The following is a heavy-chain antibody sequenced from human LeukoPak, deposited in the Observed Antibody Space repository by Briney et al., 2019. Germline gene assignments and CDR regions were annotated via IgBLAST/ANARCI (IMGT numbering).Heavy chain of an antibody. D-gene: IGHD5-12*01. CDR2: IYHSGST. Sequence: SGTLSLTCAVSGGSISSSNWWSWVRQPPGKGLEWIGEIYHSGSTYYNPSLKSRVTISVDTSKNQFSLKLSSVTAADTAVYYCASSVATIYKNYWGQGTLVTVSS. CDR1: GGSISSSNW. J-gene: IGHJ4*02. V-gene: IGHV4-4*02. CDR3: ASSVATIYKNY.